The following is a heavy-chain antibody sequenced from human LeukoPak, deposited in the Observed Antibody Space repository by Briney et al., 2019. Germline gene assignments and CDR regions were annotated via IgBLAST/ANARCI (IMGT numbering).Heavy chain of an antibody. V-gene: IGHV3-48*03. D-gene: IGHD3-9*01. CDR2: ISSSGSTI. CDR3: AKVFQDDILTGYYYFDY. Sequence: PGGSVRLFCAVSGFTFSSYEMNWVRQAPGKGLEWVSYISSSGSTIYYADSVKGRFTISRDNSKNTLYLQMNSLRAEDTAVYYCAKVFQDDILTGYYYFDYWGQGTLVTVSS. J-gene: IGHJ4*02. CDR1: GFTFSSYE.